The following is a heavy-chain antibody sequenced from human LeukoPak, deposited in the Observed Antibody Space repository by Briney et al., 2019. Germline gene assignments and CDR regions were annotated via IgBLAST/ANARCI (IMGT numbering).Heavy chain of an antibody. D-gene: IGHD2-21*02. V-gene: IGHV3-66*01. CDR2: IYSGSST. J-gene: IGHJ4*02. CDR1: GFTVSIYY. CDR3: VRGDRRDF. Sequence: GGSLRLSCAASGFTVSIYYMSWIRQAPGEGLEWISVIYSGSSTYYADSVRGRSTISRDTSKNTLYLQMNSLRAADTAVYYCVRGDRRDFWGQGTLVTVSS.